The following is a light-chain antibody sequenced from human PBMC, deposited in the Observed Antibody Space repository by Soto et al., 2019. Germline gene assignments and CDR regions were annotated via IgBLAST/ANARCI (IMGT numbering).Light chain of an antibody. CDR1: QSVNSD. J-gene: IGKJ1*01. CDR2: GAS. V-gene: IGKV3-15*01. Sequence: TVMTQSPAILSVSPGERATLSCRASQSVNSDLAWYQQKPGQAPRLLIYGASTRATGIPARFSGSGSGTEFTLTISSLQSEDFAVYYCHQYDNWPETFGQGTKV. CDR3: HQYDNWPET.